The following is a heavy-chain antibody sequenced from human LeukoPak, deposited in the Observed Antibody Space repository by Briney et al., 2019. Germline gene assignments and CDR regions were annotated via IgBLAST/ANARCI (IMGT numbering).Heavy chain of an antibody. Sequence: SVKVSCKASGGTFSSYAISWVRQAPGQGLEWMGGIIPIFGTANYAQKFQGRVTITTDESTSTAYMELSSLRSEDTAVYYCARGRGSSTSSLYFDYWGQGTLVTVSS. D-gene: IGHD1-26*01. V-gene: IGHV1-69*05. CDR3: ARGRGSSTSSLYFDY. J-gene: IGHJ4*02. CDR1: GGTFSSYA. CDR2: IIPIFGTA.